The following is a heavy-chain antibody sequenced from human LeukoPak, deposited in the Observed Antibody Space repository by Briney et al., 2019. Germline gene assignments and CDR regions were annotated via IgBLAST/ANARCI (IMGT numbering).Heavy chain of an antibody. J-gene: IGHJ4*02. D-gene: IGHD5-18*01. Sequence: GGSLGLSCEASGFTFRDFYMSWIRQSPGKGLEWVAYVSSSGETMYYADSVKGRFTISRDNAKNLVFLQMNSLSAEDTAVYYCARAPYGYSDFWGEGTLVIVSS. CDR1: GFTFRDFY. CDR3: ARAPYGYSDF. CDR2: VSSSGETM. V-gene: IGHV3-11*04.